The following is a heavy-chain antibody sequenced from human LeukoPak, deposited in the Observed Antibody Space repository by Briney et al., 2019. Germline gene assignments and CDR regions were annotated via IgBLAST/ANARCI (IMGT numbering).Heavy chain of an antibody. CDR2: ISSSGSTI. Sequence: GGSLRLSCAASGFTFSDYYMSWIRQAPGKGLEWVSFISSSGSTIHYADSVKGRFIISRDNAKNSLYLQMNSLRAEDTAVYYCARVGWTSVTFFDYWGQGTLVTVSS. J-gene: IGHJ4*02. D-gene: IGHD4-17*01. V-gene: IGHV3-11*01. CDR1: GFTFSDYY. CDR3: ARVGWTSVTFFDY.